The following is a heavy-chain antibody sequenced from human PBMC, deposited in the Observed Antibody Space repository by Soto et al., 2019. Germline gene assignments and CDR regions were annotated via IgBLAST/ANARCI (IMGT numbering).Heavy chain of an antibody. CDR1: WESIRDYF. V-gene: IGHV4-4*07. CDR3: AREGLGFDL. D-gene: IGHD3-16*01. J-gene: IGHJ4*02. CDR2: IYSTGNS. Sequence: SETLSLTCIVSWESIRDYFWSWIRQPVGKGLEWVGRIYSTGNSNENPALKSRVSLSVDTSKNQFSLRPKSVTAADTAVDYCAREGLGFDLWGQGARVTVSS.